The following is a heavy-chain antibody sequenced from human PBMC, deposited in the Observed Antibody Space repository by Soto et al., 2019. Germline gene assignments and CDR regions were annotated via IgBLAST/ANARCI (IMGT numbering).Heavy chain of an antibody. CDR1: GYSFTSYW. CDR3: ARQAVVVPAAIRYYYYGMDV. D-gene: IGHD2-2*02. Sequence: PGESLKISCKGSGYSFTSYWIGWVRQMPGKGLEWMGRIDPSDSYTNYSPSFQGHVTISADKSISTAYLQWSSLKASDTAMYYCARQAVVVPAAIRYYYYGMDVWGQGTTVTVSS. V-gene: IGHV5-10-1*01. CDR2: IDPSDSYT. J-gene: IGHJ6*02.